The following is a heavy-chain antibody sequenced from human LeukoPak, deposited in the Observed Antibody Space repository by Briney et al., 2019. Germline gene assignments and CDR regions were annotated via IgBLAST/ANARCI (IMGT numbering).Heavy chain of an antibody. Sequence: ASVKVSCKVSGYTLTELSMHWVRQAPGKGPEWMGGFDPEDGETIYAQKFQGRVTMTEDTSTDTAYMELSSLRSEDTAVYYCATLYRYCSGGSCYSGNWFDPWGQGTLVTVSS. CDR1: GYTLTELS. CDR2: FDPEDGET. J-gene: IGHJ5*02. V-gene: IGHV1-24*01. D-gene: IGHD2-15*01. CDR3: ATLYRYCSGGSCYSGNWFDP.